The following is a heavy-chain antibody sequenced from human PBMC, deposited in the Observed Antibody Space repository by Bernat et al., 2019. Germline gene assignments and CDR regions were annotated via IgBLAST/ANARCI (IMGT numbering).Heavy chain of an antibody. CDR1: GGSISSGGYS. Sequence: QLQLQESGSGLVKPSQTLSLTCAVSGGSISSGGYSWSWIRQPPGKGLEWIGYIYHSGSTYYNPSLKSRVTISVDRSKNQFSLKLSSVTAADTAVYYCARVGILKGRNWFDPWGQGTLVTVYS. V-gene: IGHV4-30-2*01. CDR2: IYHSGST. J-gene: IGHJ5*02. CDR3: ARVGILKGRNWFDP.